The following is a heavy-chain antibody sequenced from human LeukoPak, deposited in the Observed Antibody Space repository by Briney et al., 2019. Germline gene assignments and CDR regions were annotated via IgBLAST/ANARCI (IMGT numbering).Heavy chain of an antibody. Sequence: GGALRLSCAASGFTFSSYAMSWVRQAPGKGLEWVSAISGSGGSTYYADSVKGLFTISRDNSKNTLYQQMNSLRAEDTAVYYCAKDSYYDCWSGYWTSYNWFDPWGQGTLVTVSS. CDR3: AKDSYYDCWSGYWTSYNWFDP. CDR2: ISGSGGST. D-gene: IGHD3-3*01. V-gene: IGHV3-23*01. CDR1: GFTFSSYA. J-gene: IGHJ5*02.